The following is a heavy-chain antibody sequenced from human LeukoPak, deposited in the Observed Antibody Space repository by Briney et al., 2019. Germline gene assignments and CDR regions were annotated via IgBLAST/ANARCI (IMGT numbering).Heavy chain of an antibody. V-gene: IGHV1-18*01. J-gene: IGHJ5*02. D-gene: IGHD3-16*02. CDR1: GYTFTSYG. Sequence: ASVKVSCKASGYTFTSYGISWVRQAPGQGLEWMGWISAYNGNTNYAQKLQGRVTMTTDTSTSTAYMELRSLRSEDTAVYYCARGSFMITFGGAIVGGWFDPWGQGTLVTVSS. CDR2: ISAYNGNT. CDR3: ARGSFMITFGGAIVGGWFDP.